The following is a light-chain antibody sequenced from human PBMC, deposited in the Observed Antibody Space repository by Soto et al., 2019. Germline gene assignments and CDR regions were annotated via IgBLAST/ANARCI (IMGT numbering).Light chain of an antibody. CDR1: QTINSW. V-gene: IGKV1-5*03. J-gene: IGKJ2*01. CDR2: KAS. CDR3: QQYDSIPYT. Sequence: DIQMTQSPSTLSASVGDRVTITCRASQTINSWLAWYQQRPGKAPRLLIYKASTLESGVPSRFSGSGSGTEFTLTISTLQPDDFATYSCQQYDSIPYTCGQGTKLDIK.